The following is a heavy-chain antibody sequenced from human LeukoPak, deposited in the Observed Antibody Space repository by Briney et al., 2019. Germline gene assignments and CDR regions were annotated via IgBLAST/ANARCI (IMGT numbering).Heavy chain of an antibody. J-gene: IGHJ4*02. CDR3: ARHPSPQLHHFDY. CDR2: INPSGDST. CDR1: GYTFTSYY. V-gene: IGHV1-46*01. Sequence: GASVKVSCKASGYTFTSYYMHWVRQAPGQGLEWMGIINPSGDSTSYEQRFQGRLTMTRDTFTNTVYMELSSLRSEDTAVYYCARHPSPQLHHFDYWGQGTLVTVSS. D-gene: IGHD2-2*01.